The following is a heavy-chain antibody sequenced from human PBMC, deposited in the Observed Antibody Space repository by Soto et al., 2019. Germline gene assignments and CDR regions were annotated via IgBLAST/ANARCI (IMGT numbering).Heavy chain of an antibody. V-gene: IGHV4-34*01. CDR3: ARGIGYCSSINCYSSRRLRFDS. J-gene: IGHJ4*02. D-gene: IGHD2-2*01. CDR1: GGSFSGYY. Sequence: TLSLTCAVYGGSFSGYYWTWIRQSPEKGLAWIGEVNHSGTTYYNPSLTTRVTISVHTPKNQFSLKMSSVTAADTAVYYCARGIGYCSSINCYSSRRLRFDSWGQGTLVTVSS. CDR2: VNHSGTT.